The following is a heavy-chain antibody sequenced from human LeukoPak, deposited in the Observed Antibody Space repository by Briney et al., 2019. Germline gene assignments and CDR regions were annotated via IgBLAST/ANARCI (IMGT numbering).Heavy chain of an antibody. CDR1: VFTFTDAY. J-gene: IGHJ5*02. CDR3: ARGRCSSTSCYGFNWFDP. D-gene: IGHD2-2*01. Sequence: GGALRLSRAAAVFTFTDAYMSWIPQAPGKGGGWGSYISSSGSSIHYADAVKARFTMSRDNAKNSVYLQMTSRRGEDTTVYYCARGRCSSTSCYGFNWFDPWSQGTLVTVSA. CDR2: ISSSGSSI. V-gene: IGHV3-11*01.